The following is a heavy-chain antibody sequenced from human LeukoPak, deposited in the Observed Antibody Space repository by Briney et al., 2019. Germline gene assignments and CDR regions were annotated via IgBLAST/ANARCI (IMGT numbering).Heavy chain of an antibody. J-gene: IGHJ4*02. V-gene: IGHV4-4*07. CDR1: GASIFGSY. Sequence: ASETLSLTCTVSGASIFGSYWSWIRQPPGKGLEWIGRIYTSGSTNYNPSLKSRVTMSVDTSKNQFSLKLSSVTAADTAVYYCARAKQRSSPLDYWGQGTLVTVSS. CDR2: IYTSGST. D-gene: IGHD1-26*01. CDR3: ARAKQRSSPLDY.